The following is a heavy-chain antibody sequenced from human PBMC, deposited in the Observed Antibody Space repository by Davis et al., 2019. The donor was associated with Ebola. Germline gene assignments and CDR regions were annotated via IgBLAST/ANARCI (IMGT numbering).Heavy chain of an antibody. J-gene: IGHJ4*02. CDR3: ARDVRGITGPSEY. CDR2: ISTYNGNT. Sequence: ASVKVSCKASGFSFTDDGISWVRQAPGQGLEWMGWISTYNGNTNYAQKVQGRITMTTDTSTSTAYMELRSLRSDDTARYYCARDVRGITGPSEYWGQGTLVTVSS. CDR1: GFSFTDDG. D-gene: IGHD1-1*01. V-gene: IGHV1-18*01.